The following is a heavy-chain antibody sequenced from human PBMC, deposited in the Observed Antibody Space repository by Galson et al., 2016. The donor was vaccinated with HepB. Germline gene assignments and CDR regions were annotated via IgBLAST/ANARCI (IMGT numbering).Heavy chain of an antibody. V-gene: IGHV3-9*01. CDR3: ARDPYQWLSKYYFDY. CDR1: GFTFDDYA. CDR2: INWNSGTV. D-gene: IGHD6-19*01. J-gene: IGHJ4*02. Sequence: SLRLSCAASGFTFDDYAMHWVRHSPGKGLEWVAGINWNSGTVFYADSVKGRFTISRDNNRNSIYLQMDNLSVEDTAFYFCARDPYQWLSKYYFDYWGQGALATVSS.